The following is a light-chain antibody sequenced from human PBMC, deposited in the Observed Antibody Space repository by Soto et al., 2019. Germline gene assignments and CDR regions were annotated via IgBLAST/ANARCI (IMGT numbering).Light chain of an antibody. Sequence: DIQMTQSPSTLSASVGDRVTSTCRSSESISSWLAWYQQKPGEAPKLLIYKASTLQSGGPSRFSGSGSGTDFILTISSLQPDDVATYYCQQTKNYSPYTFGQGTRLEIK. J-gene: IGKJ2*01. V-gene: IGKV1-5*03. CDR3: QQTKNYSPYT. CDR1: ESISSW. CDR2: KAS.